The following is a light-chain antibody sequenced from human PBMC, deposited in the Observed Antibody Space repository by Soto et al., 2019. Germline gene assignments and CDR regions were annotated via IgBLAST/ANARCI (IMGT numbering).Light chain of an antibody. CDR2: DVS. J-gene: IGLJ1*01. CDR1: SSDVGGYNY. Sequence: QSALTQPASVSGSPGQSITISCTGTSSDVGGYNYVSWYQQHPGKAPKLMIYDVSNRPSGVSNRFSGSKSGNTASLTISGLQAEDEADDYCSSYTSSSTLLVFGTGTKVTVL. V-gene: IGLV2-14*01. CDR3: SSYTSSSTLLV.